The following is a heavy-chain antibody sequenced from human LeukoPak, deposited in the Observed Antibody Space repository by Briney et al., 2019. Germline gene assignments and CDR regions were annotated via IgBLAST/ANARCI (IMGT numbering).Heavy chain of an antibody. V-gene: IGHV3-74*01. CDR1: GFSVGSYW. J-gene: IGHJ4*02. Sequence: GGSLRLSCEGSGFSVGSYWMHWVRHAPGKGLVWVSRINTDGRNTGYADAVQGRFTGSRDNAKNTLFLEMHSLRAEDTDVYFCVRVFGSPTEYFFDYWGRGTLVAVSS. CDR3: VRVFGSPTEYFFDY. D-gene: IGHD1-26*01. CDR2: INTDGRNT.